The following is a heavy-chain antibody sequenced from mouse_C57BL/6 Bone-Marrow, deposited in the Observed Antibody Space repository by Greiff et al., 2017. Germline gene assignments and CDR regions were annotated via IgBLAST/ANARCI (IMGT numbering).Heavy chain of an antibody. V-gene: IGHV14-4*01. CDR3: TSHYYGLDY. Sequence: VQLQQSGAEIVRPGASVKLSCTASGFNIKDDYMHWVKQRPEQGLEWIGWIDPENGDTEYASKFQGKATITADTSSNTAYLQLSSLTSEDTAVYYCTSHYYGLDYWGQGTTLTVSS. CDR2: IDPENGDT. CDR1: GFNIKDDY. D-gene: IGHD1-1*01. J-gene: IGHJ2*01.